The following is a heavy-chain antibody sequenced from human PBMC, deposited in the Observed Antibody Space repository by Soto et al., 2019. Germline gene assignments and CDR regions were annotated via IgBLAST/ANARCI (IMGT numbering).Heavy chain of an antibody. V-gene: IGHV4-59*08. CDR1: GGSISSYY. Sequence: PSETLSLTCTVSGGSISSYYWSWIRQPPGKGLEWIGYIYYSGSTNYNPSLKSRVTMSVDTSRNQFSLKLSSVTAADTAIYYCAMPTVTTTSDAFYICGQGTMVTVSS. D-gene: IGHD4-17*01. CDR2: IYYSGST. J-gene: IGHJ3*02. CDR3: AMPTVTTTSDAFYI.